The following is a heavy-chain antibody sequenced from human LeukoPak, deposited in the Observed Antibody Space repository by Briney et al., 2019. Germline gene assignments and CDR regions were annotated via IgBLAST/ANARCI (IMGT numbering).Heavy chain of an antibody. CDR1: GFTFSSYG. V-gene: IGHV3-30*18. Sequence: GGSLRLSCAASGFTFSSYGMHWVRQAPGKGLEWVAVISYDGSNKYYADSVKGRFTISRDNSKNTLYLQMNSLRAEDTAVYYCAKPGHGITMIGRAWGQGTMVTVSS. D-gene: IGHD3-22*01. CDR2: ISYDGSNK. CDR3: AKPGHGITMIGRA. J-gene: IGHJ3*01.